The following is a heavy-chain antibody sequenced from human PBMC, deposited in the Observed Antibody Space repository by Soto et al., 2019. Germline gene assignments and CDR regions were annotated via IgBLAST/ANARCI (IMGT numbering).Heavy chain of an antibody. CDR2: INPGGVSK. V-gene: IGHV1-46*01. J-gene: IGHJ6*02. Sequence: EASVKVSCKASGYTLTSHYINWVRQAPGQGPEGMGIINPGGVSKTYAQEVQGRITMTRDTSTSTVYMELSSLGSQDTAVYYGGRAPSWHGLDVWGQGTTVTVSS. CDR3: GRAPSWHGLDV. CDR1: GYTLTSHY.